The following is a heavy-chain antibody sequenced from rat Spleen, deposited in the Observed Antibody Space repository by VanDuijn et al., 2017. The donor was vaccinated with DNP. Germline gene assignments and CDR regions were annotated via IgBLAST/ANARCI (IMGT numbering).Heavy chain of an antibody. V-gene: IGHV3-1*01. D-gene: IGHD1-7*01. CDR2: ISYSGST. J-gene: IGHJ2*01. CDR3: ARHVVHTTGIAYYFAY. Sequence: EVQLQESGPGLVKPSQSLSLTCSVTGYSITSCCRWTWIRKFPGNKMVYIGHISYSGSTSYNPSLKSRISITRDTSKNQFFLHLNSVTTEDTATYYCARHVVHTTGIAYYFAYWGQGVMVTVSS. CDR1: GYSITSCC.